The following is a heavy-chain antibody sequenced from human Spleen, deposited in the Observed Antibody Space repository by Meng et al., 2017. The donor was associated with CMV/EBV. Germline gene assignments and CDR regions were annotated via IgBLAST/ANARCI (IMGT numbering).Heavy chain of an antibody. D-gene: IGHD2-2*01. V-gene: IGHV1-69*04. CDR1: GGPFSSYT. J-gene: IGHJ4*02. CDR2: IIPILGIA. Sequence: CSASGGPFSSYTLSWVRQAPVQGLEWMGRIIPILGIANYAQKFQGRVTITADKSTSTAYMELSSLRSEDTAVYYCARDLVVPGTFDYWGQGTLVTVSS. CDR3: ARDLVVPGTFDY.